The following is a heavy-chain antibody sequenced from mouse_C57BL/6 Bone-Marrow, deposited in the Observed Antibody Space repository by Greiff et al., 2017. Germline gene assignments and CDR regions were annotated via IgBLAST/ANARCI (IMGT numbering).Heavy chain of an antibody. D-gene: IGHD1-1*01. CDR2: IYPGGGYT. Sequence: VQLQQSGAELVRPGTSVKMSCKASGYTFTNYWIGWAKQRPGHGLEWIGDIYPGGGYTNYNEKFKGKATLNADKSSSTAYMQFSSLTSEDSAIYYCARVTTVVATDWYFDVWGTGTTVTVSS. V-gene: IGHV1-63*01. J-gene: IGHJ1*03. CDR3: ARVTTVVATDWYFDV. CDR1: GYTFTNYW.